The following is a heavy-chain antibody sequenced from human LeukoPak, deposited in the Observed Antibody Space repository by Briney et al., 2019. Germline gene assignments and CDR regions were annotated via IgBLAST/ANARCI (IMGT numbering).Heavy chain of an antibody. CDR1: GYSFTSYW. D-gene: IGHD2-2*02. Sequence: GESLKISCKGSGYSFTSYWIGWVRQMPGKGLEWMVIIYPGDSDTRYSPSFQGQVTISADKSISTAYLQWSSLKASDAAMYYCARQFCSSTSCYKAIDYWGQGTLVTVSS. V-gene: IGHV5-51*01. J-gene: IGHJ4*02. CDR3: ARQFCSSTSCYKAIDY. CDR2: IYPGDSDT.